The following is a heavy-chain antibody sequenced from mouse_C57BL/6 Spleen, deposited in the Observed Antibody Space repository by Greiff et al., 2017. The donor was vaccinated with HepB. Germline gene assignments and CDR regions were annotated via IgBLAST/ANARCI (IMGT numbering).Heavy chain of an antibody. J-gene: IGHJ3*01. V-gene: IGHV1-82*01. D-gene: IGHD4-1*02. Sequence: VKLMESGPELVKPGASVKISCKASGYAFSSSWMNWVKQRPGKGLEWIGRIYPGDGDTNYNGKFKGKATLTADKSSSTAYMQLSSLTSEDSAVYFCARAGGQLGWFAYWGQGTLVTVSA. CDR2: IYPGDGDT. CDR1: GYAFSSSW. CDR3: ARAGGQLGWFAY.